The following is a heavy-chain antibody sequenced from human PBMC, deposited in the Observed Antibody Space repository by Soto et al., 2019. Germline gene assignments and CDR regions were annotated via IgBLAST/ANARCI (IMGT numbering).Heavy chain of an antibody. D-gene: IGHD3-16*01. CDR3: ARDWGFGMVDY. CDR2: ISSSSTI. J-gene: IGHJ4*02. V-gene: IGHV3-48*01. Sequence: GFTFSSYSMNWVRQAPGKGLEWGSYISSSSTIYYADSVKGRFTISRDNAKNSLYLQMNSLRAEDTAVYYCARDWGFGMVDYWGQGTLVTVSS. CDR1: GFTFSSYS.